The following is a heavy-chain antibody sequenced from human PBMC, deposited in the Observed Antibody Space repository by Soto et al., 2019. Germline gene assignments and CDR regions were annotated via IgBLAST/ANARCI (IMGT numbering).Heavy chain of an antibody. Sequence: VASVKVSCKVSGYTLTELSMHWVRQAPGKGLEWMGGFDPEDGETIYAQKFQGRVTMTEDTSADTAYMELGSLRSEDTAVYYCASDRPRTFGPYNNPFDYWGQGTLVTVSS. CDR3: ASDRPRTFGPYNNPFDY. D-gene: IGHD3-3*02. V-gene: IGHV1-24*01. CDR2: FDPEDGET. CDR1: GYTLTELS. J-gene: IGHJ4*02.